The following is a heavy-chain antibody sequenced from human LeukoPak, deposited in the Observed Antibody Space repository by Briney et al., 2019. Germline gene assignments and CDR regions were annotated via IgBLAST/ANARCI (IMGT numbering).Heavy chain of an antibody. V-gene: IGHV1-8*01. D-gene: IGHD2-15*01. Sequence: ASVKVSCKASGYTFTSYDINWVRQATGQGLEWMGWMNPNSGNTGYAQKFQGRVTMTRNTSISTAYMELSSLRSEDTAVYYCARGVVVAATGDWFDPWAREPWSPSPQ. J-gene: IGHJ5*02. CDR1: GYTFTSYD. CDR2: MNPNSGNT. CDR3: ARGVVVAATGDWFDP.